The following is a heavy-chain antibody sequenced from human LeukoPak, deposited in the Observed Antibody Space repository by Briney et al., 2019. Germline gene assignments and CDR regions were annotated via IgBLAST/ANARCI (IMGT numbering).Heavy chain of an antibody. Sequence: GGSLRLSCAASGFTFSDYGMTWVRQAPGKGLEWVSTINDGGSITYYADSVKGRFTISRDNSKNTLFLQMSSLRAEDTAVYYCAKARQLADYWGQGTLVTVSS. D-gene: IGHD6-13*01. CDR2: INDGGSIT. CDR3: AKARQLADY. J-gene: IGHJ4*02. CDR1: GFTFSDYG. V-gene: IGHV3-23*01.